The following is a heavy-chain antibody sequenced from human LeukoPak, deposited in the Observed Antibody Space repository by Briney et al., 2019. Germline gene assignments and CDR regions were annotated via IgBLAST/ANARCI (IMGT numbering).Heavy chain of an antibody. D-gene: IGHD3-16*02. J-gene: IGHJ4*02. Sequence: PGGSLRLSCTASGFTFGDYAMSWFRQAPGKGLEWVGFIRSKAYGGTTEYAASVKGRFTISRDDSKSIAYLQMNSLKTEDTAVYYCTRDRLGDYVWGSYRLTYFTAWYWGQGTLVTVSS. V-gene: IGHV3-49*03. CDR1: GFTFGDYA. CDR2: IRSKAYGGTT. CDR3: TRDRLGDYVWGSYRLTYFTAWY.